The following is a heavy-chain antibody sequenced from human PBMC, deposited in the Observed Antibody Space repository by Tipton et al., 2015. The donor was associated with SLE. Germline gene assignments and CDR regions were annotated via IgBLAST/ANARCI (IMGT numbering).Heavy chain of an antibody. Sequence: TLSLTCTVSGGSITSYYWSWIRQPAGKGLEWIGRIYTSGSTNYNPSLKSRVTISVDTSKNQFSLKLSSVTAADTAVYYCARVSHCTNGVCFITKGSYFDYWGQGTLVTVSS. CDR1: GGSITSYY. V-gene: IGHV4-4*07. CDR2: IYTSGST. CDR3: ARVSHCTNGVCFITKGSYFDY. D-gene: IGHD2-8*01. J-gene: IGHJ4*02.